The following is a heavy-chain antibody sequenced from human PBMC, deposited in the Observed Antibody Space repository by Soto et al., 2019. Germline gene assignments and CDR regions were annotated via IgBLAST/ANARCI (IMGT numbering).Heavy chain of an antibody. J-gene: IGHJ4*02. V-gene: IGHV4-30-4*01. D-gene: IGHD2-21*01. Sequence: PSETLSLTCTVSGGSISSGDYYWSWIRQPPGKGLEWIGYIYYSGSTYYNPSLKSRVTISVDTSKNQFSLKLSSVTAADTAVYYCARVVMGWLQSGYFDYWGQGTLVTVSS. CDR3: ARVVMGWLQSGYFDY. CDR1: GGSISSGDYY. CDR2: IYYSGST.